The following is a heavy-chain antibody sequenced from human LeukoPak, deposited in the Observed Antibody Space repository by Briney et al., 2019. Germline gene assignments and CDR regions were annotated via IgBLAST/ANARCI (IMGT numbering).Heavy chain of an antibody. J-gene: IGHJ3*02. D-gene: IGHD3-10*01. CDR2: INAGNGNT. CDR3: ARTFYGSGETSVPYRGAFDI. Sequence: ASVKVSCKASGYTFTSYAMHWVRQAPGQRLEWMGWINAGNGNTKYSQKFQSRVTITRDTSASTAYMELSSLRSEDTAVYYCARTFYGSGETSVPYRGAFDIWGQGTMVTVSS. V-gene: IGHV1-3*01. CDR1: GYTFTSYA.